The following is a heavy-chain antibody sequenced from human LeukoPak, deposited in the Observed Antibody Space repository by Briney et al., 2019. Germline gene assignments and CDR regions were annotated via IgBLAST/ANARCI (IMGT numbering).Heavy chain of an antibody. V-gene: IGHV4-38-2*02. CDR3: ARDFYDSSGYLSPIDY. CDR1: GYSISSGYY. Sequence: SETLSLTCTVSGYSISSGYYWGWIRQPPGKGLEWIGSIYHSGSTYYNPSLKSRVTISVDTSKNQFSLKLSSVTAADTAVYYCARDFYDSSGYLSPIDYWGQGTLVTVSS. J-gene: IGHJ4*02. D-gene: IGHD3-22*01. CDR2: IYHSGST.